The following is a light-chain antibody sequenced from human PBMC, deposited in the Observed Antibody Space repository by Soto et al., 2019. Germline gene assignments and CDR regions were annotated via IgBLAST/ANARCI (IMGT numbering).Light chain of an antibody. V-gene: IGLV2-14*01. J-gene: IGLJ1*01. Sequence: QSALTQPASVSGTPGQSITISCTGSNSDVGIYDFVSWYQHHPGRAPKLIVSEVSHRPSGVSNRFSGSKSFNTASLTISGLQSEDEADYYCISYTSDDVRYVFGTGTKLTVX. CDR2: EVS. CDR1: NSDVGIYDF. CDR3: ISYTSDDVRYV.